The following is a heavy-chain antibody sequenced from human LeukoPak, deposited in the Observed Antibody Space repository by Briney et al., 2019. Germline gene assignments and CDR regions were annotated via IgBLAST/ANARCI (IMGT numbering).Heavy chain of an antibody. CDR3: AREAAAGMTDY. J-gene: IGHJ4*02. CDR1: GHSISSCY. CDR2: IYYSGST. D-gene: IGHD6-13*01. Sequence: TSETLSLTCTVSGHSISSCYWSWIRQPPGKGLEWVGYIYYSGSTNYNPSLKSRVTISVDTSKNQFSLKLSSVTAADTAVYYCAREAAAGMTDYWGQGTLVTVSS. V-gene: IGHV4-59*01.